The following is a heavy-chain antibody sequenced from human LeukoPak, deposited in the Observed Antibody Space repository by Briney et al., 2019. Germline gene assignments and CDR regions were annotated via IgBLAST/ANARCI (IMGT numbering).Heavy chain of an antibody. J-gene: IGHJ4*02. D-gene: IGHD4-17*01. CDR1: GFTFSDYY. CDR3: ARALSYGDRFDY. Sequence: GGSLRLSCAASGFTFSDYYMSWIRQAPGKGLEWVSYISSSSSYKNYADSVKGRFTISRDNAKNSLYLQRNSLRAEDTAVYYCARALSYGDRFDYWGQGTLVTVSS. V-gene: IGHV3-11*06. CDR2: ISSSSSYK.